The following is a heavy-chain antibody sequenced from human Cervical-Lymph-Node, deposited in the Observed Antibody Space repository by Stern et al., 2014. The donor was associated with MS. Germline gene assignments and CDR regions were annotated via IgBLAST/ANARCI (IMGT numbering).Heavy chain of an antibody. J-gene: IGHJ4*02. Sequence: QVQLVQSGAEVKKPGSSVKVSCKASGGTFSSYAISWVRQAPGQGLEWMGRIIPILGIANYAQKFQGRVTITADKSTSTAYMELSSLRSEDTAVYYCARGSAIVVVRSGLDYWGQGTLVTVSS. D-gene: IGHD3-22*01. V-gene: IGHV1-69*04. CDR2: IIPILGIA. CDR3: ARGSAIVVVRSGLDY. CDR1: GGTFSSYA.